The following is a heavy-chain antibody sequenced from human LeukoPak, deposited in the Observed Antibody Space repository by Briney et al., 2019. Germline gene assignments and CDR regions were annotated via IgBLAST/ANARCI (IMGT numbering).Heavy chain of an antibody. D-gene: IGHD3-10*01. CDR3: ATGGGGFLDY. Sequence: EASVKVSCKASGGTFSIYAISWVRQAPGQGLEWMGGIIPIFGTANYAQKFQGRVTMTEDTSTDTAYMELGSLRSEDTAVYYCATGGGGFLDYWGQGTLVTVSS. CDR1: GGTFSIYA. CDR2: IIPIFGTA. J-gene: IGHJ4*02. V-gene: IGHV1-69*06.